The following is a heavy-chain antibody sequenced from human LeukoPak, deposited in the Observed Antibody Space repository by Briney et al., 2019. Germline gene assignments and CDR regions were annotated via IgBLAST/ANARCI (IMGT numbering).Heavy chain of an antibody. D-gene: IGHD3-22*01. J-gene: IGHJ4*02. CDR1: GYTFAGHH. CDR2: INPSSGDT. Sequence: ASVKVSCKTSGYTFAGHHIHWVRQAPGQGLEWMGWINPSSGDTKYAQNFQDRVIMSRDTSISTAYMDLSRLSSDGTAIYYCARAGHDSSGYSFRLDYWGQGTLVTVSS. V-gene: IGHV1-2*02. CDR3: ARAGHDSSGYSFRLDY.